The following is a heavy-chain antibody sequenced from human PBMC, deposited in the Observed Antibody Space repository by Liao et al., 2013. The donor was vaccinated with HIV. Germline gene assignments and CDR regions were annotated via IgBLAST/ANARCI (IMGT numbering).Heavy chain of an antibody. V-gene: IGHV4-4*07. J-gene: IGHJ3*01. Sequence: QVQLQESGPGLVKPSETLSLTCTVSSGSISDYYWSWLRQPAGKGPEWIGRIYPSGNTNYNPSLRSRVTMSVDTSKNQFSLKLSSVTAADTAVYYCAARITISGVTIPHALDVWGQGTMVAVSS. CDR3: AARITISGVTIPHALDV. CDR2: IYPSGNT. D-gene: IGHD3-3*01. CDR1: SGSISDYY.